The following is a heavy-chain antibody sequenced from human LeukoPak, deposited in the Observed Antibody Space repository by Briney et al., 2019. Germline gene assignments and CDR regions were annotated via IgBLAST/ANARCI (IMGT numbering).Heavy chain of an antibody. V-gene: IGHV3-53*01. D-gene: IGHD6-13*01. CDR3: AKVRGSNWDPFDY. Sequence: PGGSLRLSCAASGFTVSNNYMSWVRQAPGKGLEWVSIIYSGGTTYYADSVKGRFTISRDNAKNTLYLQMNSLRVEDTAVYYCAKVRGSNWDPFDYWGQGTLVTVSS. CDR2: IYSGGTT. J-gene: IGHJ4*02. CDR1: GFTVSNNY.